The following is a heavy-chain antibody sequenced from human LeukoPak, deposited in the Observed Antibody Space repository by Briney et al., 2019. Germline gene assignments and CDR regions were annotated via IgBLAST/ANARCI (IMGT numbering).Heavy chain of an antibody. CDR2: ISYSGST. Sequence: SETLSLTCTVSGGSISSYYWSWMRQPPGKGLEWIGYISYSGSTNYNPSLKSRVTISVGTSKNQFSLKLSSVTAADTAVYYCAREEQSPYYFDYWGQGTLVTVSS. J-gene: IGHJ4*02. V-gene: IGHV4-59*12. CDR1: GGSISSYY. CDR3: AREEQSPYYFDY.